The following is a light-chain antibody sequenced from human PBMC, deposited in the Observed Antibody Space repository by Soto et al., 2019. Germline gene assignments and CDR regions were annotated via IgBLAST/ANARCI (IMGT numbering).Light chain of an antibody. Sequence: QSALTQPASVSGSPGQSITISCTGTSSDVGGYNYVSWYQQHPGKAPKLMIYDVSNRPSGVSNRFSGSTSGNMASLTISGLQAEDEADYYCSSYTSSSTLFGGGTQLTVL. CDR1: SSDVGGYNY. CDR3: SSYTSSSTL. J-gene: IGLJ3*02. CDR2: DVS. V-gene: IGLV2-14*01.